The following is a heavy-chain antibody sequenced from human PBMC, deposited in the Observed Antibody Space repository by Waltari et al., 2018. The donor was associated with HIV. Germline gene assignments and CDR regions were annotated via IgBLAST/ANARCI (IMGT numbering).Heavy chain of an antibody. J-gene: IGHJ4*02. CDR1: GFTFKNYG. D-gene: IGHD6-6*01. CDR2: IGYDGSKK. CDR3: ARDRGGSSSLVLDS. V-gene: IGHV3-33*01. Sequence: QVQLVESGGGVVQPGRSLRLSCAASGFTFKNYGMHWVRQAPGKGLEWVAVIGYDGSKKYYADSVKGRFTISRDNSKNRLYLQMNSLRAEDTAVYYCARDRGGSSSLVLDSWGQGTLVTVSS.